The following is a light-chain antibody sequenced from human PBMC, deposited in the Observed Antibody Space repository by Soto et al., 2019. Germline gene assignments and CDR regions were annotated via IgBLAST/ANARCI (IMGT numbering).Light chain of an antibody. J-gene: IGLJ1*01. V-gene: IGLV2-23*01. CDR3: CSYAGSGTYV. Sequence: QSVLTQPASVSGSPGQSITISCTGTSRVVGNYNLVSWYQQHPGKATKLMIYEDSKRPSGVSNRFSGSKSGSTASLTISGLQAEDEADYYCCSYAGSGTYVFGTGTKVTVL. CDR1: SRVVGNYNL. CDR2: EDS.